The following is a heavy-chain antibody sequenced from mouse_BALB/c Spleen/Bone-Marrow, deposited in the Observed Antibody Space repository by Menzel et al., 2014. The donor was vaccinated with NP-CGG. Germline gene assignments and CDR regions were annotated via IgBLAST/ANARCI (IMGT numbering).Heavy chain of an antibody. CDR3: TRDDGSFAY. CDR2: IYPSDSYT. J-gene: IGHJ3*01. V-gene: IGHV1-69*02. CDR1: SYTFTSYW. Sequence: QVQLQQSGAELVRPGASVKLSCKASSYTFTSYWINWVKQRPGQGLEWIGNIYPSDSYTNYNQKFKDKATLTVDKSSSTAYMQLSSPTSEDSAVYYCTRDDGSFAYWGQGTLVTVSA. D-gene: IGHD2-3*01.